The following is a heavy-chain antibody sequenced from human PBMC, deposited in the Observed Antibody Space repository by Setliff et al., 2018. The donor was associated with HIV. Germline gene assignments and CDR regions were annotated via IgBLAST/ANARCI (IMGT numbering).Heavy chain of an antibody. D-gene: IGHD3-22*01. CDR2: IKSKTDGGTT. Sequence: PGGSLRLSCVASGFTFNDAWMNWVRQAPGKGLEWLGRIKSKTDGGTTDYAAPVKGRFTISRDDSKNTLYLQMNSLRTEDTAVYYCTTDIGYESSGYRIGYWGHGTLVTVSS. V-gene: IGHV3-15*01. CDR1: GFTFNDAW. J-gene: IGHJ4*01. CDR3: TTDIGYESSGYRIGY.